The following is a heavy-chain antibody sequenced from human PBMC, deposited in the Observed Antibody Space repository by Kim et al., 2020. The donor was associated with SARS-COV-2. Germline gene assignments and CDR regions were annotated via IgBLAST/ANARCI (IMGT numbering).Heavy chain of an antibody. CDR3: TTASYDYVWGSYRNSYYYYGMDV. Sequence: GGSLRLSCAASGFTFSNAWMSWVRQAPGKGLEWVGRIKSKTDGGTTDYAAPVKGRFTISRDDSKNTLYLQMNSLKTEDTAVYYCTTASYDYVWGSYRNSYYYYGMDVWGQGTTVTVSS. D-gene: IGHD3-16*02. J-gene: IGHJ6*02. CDR2: IKSKTDGGTT. V-gene: IGHV3-15*01. CDR1: GFTFSNAW.